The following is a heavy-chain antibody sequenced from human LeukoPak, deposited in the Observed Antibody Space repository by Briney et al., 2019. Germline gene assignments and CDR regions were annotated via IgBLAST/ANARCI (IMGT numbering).Heavy chain of an antibody. CDR1: GDSISRSHYY. Sequence: PSETLSLTCTVSGDSISRSHYYWGWIRQPPGKGLEWIGNIYYSGITYYNPSLKSRVTISVDTSKNQFSLKLSSVTAADTAVYYCAQSLGSSDWMGNWFDRWGQGMLVTVSS. CDR3: AQSLGSSDWMGNWFDR. D-gene: IGHD6-13*01. CDR2: IYYSGIT. V-gene: IGHV4-39*01. J-gene: IGHJ5*02.